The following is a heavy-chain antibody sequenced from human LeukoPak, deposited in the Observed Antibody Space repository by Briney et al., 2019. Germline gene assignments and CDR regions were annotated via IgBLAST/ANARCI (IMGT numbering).Heavy chain of an antibody. CDR1: GGSFSGYY. CDR2: INHSGST. V-gene: IGHV4-34*01. CDR3: ARTPIYYFDNSGYYN. Sequence: SETLSLTCAVYGGSFSGYYWSWIRQPPGKGLEWIGEINHSGSTNYNPSLKSRVTISVDTSNNQFSLKLSSVTAADTAVYYCARTPIYYFDNSGYYNWGQGTLVTVSS. J-gene: IGHJ4*02. D-gene: IGHD3-22*01.